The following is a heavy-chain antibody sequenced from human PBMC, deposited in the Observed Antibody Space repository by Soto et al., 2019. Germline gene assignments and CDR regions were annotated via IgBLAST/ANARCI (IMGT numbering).Heavy chain of an antibody. Sequence: GGSLRLSCAASGFTFGSYGMHWVGQGPGRGLEWVAVIWYDGSNKYYADSVKGRFTISRDNSKNTLYLQMNSLRAEDTAVYYCARDPQTYYDYVWGSYHGPDYWGQGT. J-gene: IGHJ4*02. CDR1: GFTFGSYG. D-gene: IGHD3-16*02. CDR3: ARDPQTYYDYVWGSYHGPDY. CDR2: IWYDGSNK. V-gene: IGHV3-33*01.